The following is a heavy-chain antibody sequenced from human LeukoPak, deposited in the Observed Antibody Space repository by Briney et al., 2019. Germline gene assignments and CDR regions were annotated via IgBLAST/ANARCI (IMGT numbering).Heavy chain of an antibody. D-gene: IGHD1-26*01. J-gene: IGHJ4*02. Sequence: SETLCLTCSVSGDSNSLYYWSWIRQPPGKGLEWVAYISYSGSANYSPSLKSRVTVSVDTSKNQFSLNLRSVTAADTAVYYCARGGSGTYYHYWGQGTLVTVSS. V-gene: IGHV4-59*01. CDR2: ISYSGSA. CDR3: ARGGSGTYYHY. CDR1: GDSNSLYY.